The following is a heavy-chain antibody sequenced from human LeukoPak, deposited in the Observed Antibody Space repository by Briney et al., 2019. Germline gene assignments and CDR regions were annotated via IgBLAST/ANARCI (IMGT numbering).Heavy chain of an antibody. CDR1: GGSISSYY. CDR3: ARETYYDFSIGNLHYFDY. J-gene: IGHJ4*02. V-gene: IGHV4-59*13. Sequence: SETLSLTCTVSGGSISSYYWSWIRQPPGKGLDWIGYIYYTGSTNYNPSLKSRVTLSVDTSKNQFSLKLSSVTAADTAVYYCARETYYDFSIGNLHYFDYWGQGALVTVSS. D-gene: IGHD3-3*01. CDR2: IYYTGST.